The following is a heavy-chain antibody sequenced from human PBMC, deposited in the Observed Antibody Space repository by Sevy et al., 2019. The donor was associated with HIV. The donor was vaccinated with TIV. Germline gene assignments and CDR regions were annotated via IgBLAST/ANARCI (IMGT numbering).Heavy chain of an antibody. D-gene: IGHD3-3*01. CDR3: AKLVAYYDFWSGYSGGLERQFYFDY. V-gene: IGHV3-23*01. CDR2: ISGSGGST. J-gene: IGHJ4*02. Sequence: GGSLRLSCAASGFTFSSYAMSWVRQAPGKGLEWVSAISGSGGSTYYADSVKGRFTISRDNSKNTLYLQMNGLRAEDTAVYYCAKLVAYYDFWSGYSGGLERQFYFDYWGQGTLVTVSS. CDR1: GFTFSSYA.